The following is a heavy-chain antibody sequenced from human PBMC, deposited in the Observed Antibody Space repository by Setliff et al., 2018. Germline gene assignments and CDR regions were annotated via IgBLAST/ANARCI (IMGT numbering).Heavy chain of an antibody. CDR3: AREQWLDPPGYYYMDV. V-gene: IGHV4-4*07. CDR1: GGSISNYY. Sequence: SETLSLTCTVSGGSISNYYWSWIRQPAGKGLEWIGRIYTSGSTNYNPSLKSRVTISVDTSENQFSLKVSSMTAADMAVYYCAREQWLDPPGYYYMDVWAKGTTVTVSS. D-gene: IGHD6-19*01. CDR2: IYTSGST. J-gene: IGHJ6*03.